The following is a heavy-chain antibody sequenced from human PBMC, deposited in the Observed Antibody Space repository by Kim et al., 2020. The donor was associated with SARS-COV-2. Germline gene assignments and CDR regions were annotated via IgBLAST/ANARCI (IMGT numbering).Heavy chain of an antibody. V-gene: IGHV1-24*01. J-gene: IGHJ5*02. CDR2: FDPEDGET. CDR1: GYTLTELS. D-gene: IGHD2-21*02. Sequence: ASVKVSCKVSGYTLTELSMHWVRQAPGKGLEWMGGFDPEDGETIYAQKFQGRVTMTEDTSTDTAYMELSSLRSEDTAVYYCATGRPDCGGDCYSVGLPFTGWFDPWGQGTLVTVSS. CDR3: ATGRPDCGGDCYSVGLPFTGWFDP.